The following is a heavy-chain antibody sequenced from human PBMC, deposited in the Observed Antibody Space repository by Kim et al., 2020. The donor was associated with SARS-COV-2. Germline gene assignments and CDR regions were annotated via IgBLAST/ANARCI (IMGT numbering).Heavy chain of an antibody. D-gene: IGHD3-3*01. CDR3: AKTYYDFWSGPNYYFDY. V-gene: IGHV3-23*01. Sequence: VKGRFTSSRDNSNNTLYLQMNSLRAEDTAVYYCAKTYYDFWSGPNYYFDYWGQGTLVTVSS. J-gene: IGHJ4*02.